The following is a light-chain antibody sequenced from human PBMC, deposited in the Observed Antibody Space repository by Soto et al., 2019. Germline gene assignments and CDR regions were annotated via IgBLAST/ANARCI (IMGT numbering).Light chain of an antibody. CDR2: NNN. CDR3: AAWDGSLNGVV. J-gene: IGLJ2*01. Sequence: QSALTQPPSASGTHGQRVTISCSGSSSNIGTNAVNWYQQLPGTAPKLLIYNNNQRPSGVPERFSGSKSGTSASLAISGLQSEDEADYYCAAWDGSLNGVVFGEGTKLTVL. V-gene: IGLV1-44*01. CDR1: SSNIGTNA.